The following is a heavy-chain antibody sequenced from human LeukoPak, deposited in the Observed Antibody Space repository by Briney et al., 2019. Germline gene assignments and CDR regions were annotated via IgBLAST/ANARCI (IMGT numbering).Heavy chain of an antibody. CDR2: IYHSGST. CDR3: ARIAVAGTYDY. D-gene: IGHD6-19*01. J-gene: IGHJ4*02. Sequence: SETLSLTCTVSVGSISNYYWSWIRQPPGKGLEWIGYIYHSGSTYYNPSLKGRVTISVDRSKNQFSLKLSSVTAADTAVYYCARIAVAGTYDYWGQGTLVTVSS. CDR1: VGSISNYY. V-gene: IGHV4-59*01.